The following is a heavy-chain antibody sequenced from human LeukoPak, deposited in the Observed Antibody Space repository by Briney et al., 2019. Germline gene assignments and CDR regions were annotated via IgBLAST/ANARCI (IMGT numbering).Heavy chain of an antibody. D-gene: IGHD3-16*02. J-gene: IGHJ4*02. CDR3: ATGAAKVWGSYRPDY. V-gene: IGHV3-48*02. CDR2: ISGSSSTI. CDR1: GFTFSSSS. Sequence: PGGSLRLSCVASGFTFSSSSMNWVRQAPGKGLEWVSYISGSSSTIYYADSVKGRFTISRDNAKNSLYLQMNSLRDEDTAVYYCATGAAKVWGSYRPDYWGQGTLVTVSS.